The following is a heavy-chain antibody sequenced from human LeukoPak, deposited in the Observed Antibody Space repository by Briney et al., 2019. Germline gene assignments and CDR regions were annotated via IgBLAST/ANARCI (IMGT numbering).Heavy chain of an antibody. CDR1: GGSISSSSYY. Sequence: SETLSLTCTVSGGSISSSSYYWGWIRQPPGKGLEWIGSIYYSGSTYYNPSLKSRVTISVDTSKNQFSLKLSSVTAADTAVYYCALVATMRQTNYYYYYYMDVWGKGTTVTVSS. V-gene: IGHV4-39*07. CDR2: IYYSGST. D-gene: IGHD5-12*01. J-gene: IGHJ6*03. CDR3: ALVATMRQTNYYYYYYMDV.